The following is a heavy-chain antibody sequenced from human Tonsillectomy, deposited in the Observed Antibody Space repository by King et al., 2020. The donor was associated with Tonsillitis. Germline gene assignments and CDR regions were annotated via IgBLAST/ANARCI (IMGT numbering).Heavy chain of an antibody. D-gene: IGHD5-12*01. CDR3: ASDDYYYGLDV. J-gene: IGHJ6*02. CDR1: GFTFSRHG. V-gene: IGHV3-33*05. CDR2: ISYDGSNK. Sequence: VQLVESGGGVVQPGRSLRLSCAASGFTFSRHGMHWVRQAPGKGLEWVAVISYDGSNKHYVDSVKGRFNISRDNSKSTLYLQMNSLRAEDTAVYYCASDDYYYGLDVWGQGTTVTVPS.